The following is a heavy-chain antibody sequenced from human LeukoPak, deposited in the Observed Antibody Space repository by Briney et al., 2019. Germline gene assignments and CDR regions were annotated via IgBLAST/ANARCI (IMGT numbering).Heavy chain of an antibody. CDR1: RFTFSSYW. Sequence: GALRLSCAASRFTFSSYWMTWVRQSPGKGLEWVANIKQDGSEKYYVDSVKGRFTISRDNAKNSVYLRMNSLRVEDTAIYHCARSGTRGDASDIWGQGTMVTVSS. V-gene: IGHV3-7*03. CDR2: IKQDGSEK. J-gene: IGHJ3*02. CDR3: ARSGTRGDASDI. D-gene: IGHD5-12*01.